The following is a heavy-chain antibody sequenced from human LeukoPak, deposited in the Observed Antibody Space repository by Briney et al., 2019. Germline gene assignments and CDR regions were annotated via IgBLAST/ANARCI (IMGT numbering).Heavy chain of an antibody. V-gene: IGHV3-30-3*01. CDR3: ARDAQGRYPCSFDN. CDR2: MSYDVSIR. Sequence: GSLRLSCAASGFTFSSYTIHWVRQAPARGLEWVAVMSYDVSIRNYADSVKGRFTISRDNSKNTLYLQMNSLRGEDTAVYYCARDAQGRYPCSFDNWGQGTLVTVSS. CDR1: GFTFSSYT. J-gene: IGHJ4*02. D-gene: IGHD1-26*01.